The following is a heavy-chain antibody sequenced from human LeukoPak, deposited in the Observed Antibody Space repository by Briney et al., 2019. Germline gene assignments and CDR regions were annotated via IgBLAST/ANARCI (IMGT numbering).Heavy chain of an antibody. D-gene: IGHD1-14*01. V-gene: IGHV3-9*01. J-gene: IGHJ3*02. CDR3: AKDSRRDITDAFDI. Sequence: GGSLRLSCAASGFTFDDYAMHWVRQAPGKGLEWVSGISWNSGSIGYADSVKGRFTISRDNAKNSLYLQMNSVRAEDTALYYCAKDSRRDITDAFDIWGQGTMVTVSS. CDR1: GFTFDDYA. CDR2: ISWNSGSI.